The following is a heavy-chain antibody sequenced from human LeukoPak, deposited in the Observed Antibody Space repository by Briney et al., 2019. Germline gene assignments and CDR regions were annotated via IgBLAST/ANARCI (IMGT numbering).Heavy chain of an antibody. V-gene: IGHV1-2*02. D-gene: IGHD6-19*01. J-gene: IGHJ4*02. CDR1: GYIFTDYF. Sequence: ASVKVSCKASGYIFTDYFLHWVRQAPGQGLEWMGWINPNSGATTYAQTFQGRVTMTRDTSISTVYMDLSSLTSDDTAVYYCARVGSGWYLLYWGQGTLVTVSS. CDR2: INPNSGAT. CDR3: ARVGSGWYLLY.